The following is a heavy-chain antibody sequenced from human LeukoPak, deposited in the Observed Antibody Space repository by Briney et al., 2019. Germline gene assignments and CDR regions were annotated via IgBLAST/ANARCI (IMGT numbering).Heavy chain of an antibody. Sequence: GGSLRLSCTASGFTFGDYAMSWFRRAPGKGLEWVGFIRSKAYGGTTEYAASVKGRFTISRDDSKSIAYLQMNSLKTEGTAVYYCTRGGSLGHYYDSSGYYYVYYWGQGTLVTVSS. V-gene: IGHV3-49*03. CDR3: TRGGSLGHYYDSSGYYYVYY. J-gene: IGHJ4*02. CDR1: GFTFGDYA. D-gene: IGHD3-22*01. CDR2: IRSKAYGGTT.